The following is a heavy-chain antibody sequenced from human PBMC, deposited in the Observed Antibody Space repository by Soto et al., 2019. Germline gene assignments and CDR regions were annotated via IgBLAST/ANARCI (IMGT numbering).Heavy chain of an antibody. V-gene: IGHV3-23*01. D-gene: IGHD6-19*01. Sequence: EVQLLESGGGLVQPGESLRLSCVASGFTFSSYAMSWVRQAPGKGLEWVSAISGSAGNTYYADSVKGRFTISRDNSKSTLYLQMNSLRAEDTAVYYCAKDAHIAVADTGYFDLWGRGTLVSVSS. CDR1: GFTFSSYA. CDR3: AKDAHIAVADTGYFDL. J-gene: IGHJ2*01. CDR2: ISGSAGNT.